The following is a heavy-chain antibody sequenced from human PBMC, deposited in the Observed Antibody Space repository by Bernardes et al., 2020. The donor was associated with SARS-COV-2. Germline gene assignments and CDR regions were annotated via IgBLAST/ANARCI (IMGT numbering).Heavy chain of an antibody. V-gene: IGHV4-39*01. CDR2: IDYSGST. CDR3: ARGAWCSGGSCHLIPFDD. J-gene: IGHJ4*02. D-gene: IGHD2-15*01. Sequence: SETLSLTCTVSGGSISSSSYYWGWIRQPPGKGLEWIGSIDYSGSTYYNPSLKSRVTISVDTSKNQFSLKLNSVTAADTAVYYCARGAWCSGGSCHLIPFDDWGQGTLVTVSS. CDR1: GGSISSSSYY.